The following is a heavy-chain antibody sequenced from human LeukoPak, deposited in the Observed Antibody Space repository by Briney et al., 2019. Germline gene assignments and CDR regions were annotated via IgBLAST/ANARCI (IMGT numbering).Heavy chain of an antibody. J-gene: IGHJ4*02. CDR2: ISYYGGNT. Sequence: PGRSLRLSCAASGFTFSSYAMHWVRQAPGKGLEWVALISYYGGNTYYADSVKGRFTISRDNSRNTLDLQLNSLRVEDTAVYYCARDSTYYYGSGSSGPHYFDYWGQGTLVTVSS. CDR1: GFTFSSYA. V-gene: IGHV3-30*01. CDR3: ARDSTYYYGSGSSGPHYFDY. D-gene: IGHD3-10*01.